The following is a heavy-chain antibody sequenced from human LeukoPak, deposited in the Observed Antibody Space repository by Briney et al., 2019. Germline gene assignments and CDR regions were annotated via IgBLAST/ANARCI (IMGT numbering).Heavy chain of an antibody. J-gene: IGHJ4*02. CDR1: GGSISSGSYY. V-gene: IGHV4-61*02. CDR2: IYTSGST. CDR3: ARLYYYDSSGYYYSY. D-gene: IGHD3-22*01. Sequence: SQTLSLTCTVSGGSISSGSYYWSWIRQPAGKGLEWIGRIYTSGSTNYNPSLKSRVTISVDTSKNQFSLKLSSVTAADTAVYYCARLYYYDSSGYYYSYWGQGTLVTVSS.